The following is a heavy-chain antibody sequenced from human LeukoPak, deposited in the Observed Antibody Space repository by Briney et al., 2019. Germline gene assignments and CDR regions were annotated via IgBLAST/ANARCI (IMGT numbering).Heavy chain of an antibody. J-gene: IGHJ4*02. V-gene: IGHV4-59*01. CDR3: AAGSESYDSRGYSYYFDY. CDR2: IYYSGNT. CDR1: GASISSYY. Sequence: KPSETLSLTCTVSGASISSYYWSWIRQPPGKGLEWIGYIYYSGNTNYNPSLKSRVTISVDTSKNQFSLKLSSVTAADTAVYYCAAGSESYDSRGYSYYFDYWGQGTLVTVSS. D-gene: IGHD3-22*01.